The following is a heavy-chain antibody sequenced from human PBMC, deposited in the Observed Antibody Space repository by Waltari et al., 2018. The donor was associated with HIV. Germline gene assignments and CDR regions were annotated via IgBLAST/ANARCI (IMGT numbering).Heavy chain of an antibody. J-gene: IGHJ4*02. Sequence: QVQLQESGPGLVKPSETLSLTCAVSGYSISSGYHWGWIRQPPGKGPEWIGRIYHSGSTHATPSRNSRVTISVDTSKNQFSLKLSSVTAADTAVYYCARVYGYSGSYPGAPDDYWGQGTLVTVSS. CDR3: ARVYGYSGSYPGAPDDY. CDR1: GYSISSGYH. CDR2: IYHSGST. V-gene: IGHV4-38-2*01. D-gene: IGHD1-26*01.